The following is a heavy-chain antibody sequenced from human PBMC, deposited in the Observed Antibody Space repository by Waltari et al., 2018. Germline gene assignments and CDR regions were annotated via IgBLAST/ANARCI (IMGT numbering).Heavy chain of an antibody. D-gene: IGHD2-15*01. J-gene: IGHJ5*02. Sequence: QVQLQESGPGLVKPSQTLSLTCTVSGGSISSGGYYWSWIRQHPGKGLEWIGYIYHSGSTYYNPSRKSRVTISVDRSKNQFSLKLSSVTAADTAVYYCARAIVVVAATLRWFDPWGQGTLVTVSS. CDR2: IYHSGST. CDR3: ARAIVVVAATLRWFDP. V-gene: IGHV4-31*03. CDR1: GGSISSGGYY.